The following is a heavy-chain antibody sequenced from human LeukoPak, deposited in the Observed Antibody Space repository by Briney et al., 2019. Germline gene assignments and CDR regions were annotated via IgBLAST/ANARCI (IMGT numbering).Heavy chain of an antibody. Sequence: GGSLRLSCAASGFTFSSYAMSWVRQAPGKGLEWVSAISGSGGSTYYADSVKGRFTISRDNSKNTLYLQMNSLRAEDTAVYYCAKSRGSVPAVKGSPAEYFQHWGQGTLVTVSS. CDR3: AKSRGSVPAVKGSPAEYFQH. D-gene: IGHD2-2*01. CDR2: ISGSGGST. CDR1: GFTFSSYA. J-gene: IGHJ1*01. V-gene: IGHV3-23*01.